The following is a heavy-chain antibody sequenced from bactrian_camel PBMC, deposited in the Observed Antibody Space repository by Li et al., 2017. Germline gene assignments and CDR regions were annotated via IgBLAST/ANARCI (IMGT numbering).Heavy chain of an antibody. CDR3: AAALNRRPGGYIYGGHCNTEYKY. CDR2: IAMDGST. CDR1: GFTFSKNC. Sequence: VQLVESGGGSVEAGGSLRLSCVGSGFTFSKNCMAWFRQAPEKKREGIAEIAMDGSTDYAPSVKGRFTISRDAADAETTIHLEMNSLEPEDTAVYYCAAALNRRPGGYIYGGHCNTEYKYFGPGTQVTVS. J-gene: IGHJ4*01. V-gene: IGHV3S53*01. D-gene: IGHD1*01.